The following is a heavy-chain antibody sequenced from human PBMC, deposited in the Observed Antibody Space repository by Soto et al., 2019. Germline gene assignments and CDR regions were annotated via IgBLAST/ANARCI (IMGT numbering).Heavy chain of an antibody. CDR2: INPNSGGT. V-gene: IGHV1-2*04. D-gene: IGHD4-17*01. Sequence: ASVKVSCKSSGYTFTVYYMHWVRQAPGQGLEWMGWINPNSGGTNYAQKFQGWVTMTRDTSISTAYMELSRLRSDDTAVYYCARDCGYGDYYFDYWGQGTLVTVSS. CDR3: ARDCGYGDYYFDY. J-gene: IGHJ4*02. CDR1: GYTFTVYY.